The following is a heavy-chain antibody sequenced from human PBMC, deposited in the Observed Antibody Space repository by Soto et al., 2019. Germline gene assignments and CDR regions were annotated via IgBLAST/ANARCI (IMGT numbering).Heavy chain of an antibody. Sequence: ETLSLTCTVSGGSISSYYWSWIRQPPGKGLEWIGYIYYSGSTNYNPSLKSRVTISVDTSKNQFSLKLSSVTAADTAVYYCARGDPYYYDSSGYLYNWFDPWGQGTLVTVS. V-gene: IGHV4-59*01. CDR2: IYYSGST. J-gene: IGHJ5*02. CDR3: ARGDPYYYDSSGYLYNWFDP. CDR1: GGSISSYY. D-gene: IGHD3-22*01.